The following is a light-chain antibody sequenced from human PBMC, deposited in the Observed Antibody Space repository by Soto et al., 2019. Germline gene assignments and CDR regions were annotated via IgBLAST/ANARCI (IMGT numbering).Light chain of an antibody. J-gene: IGLJ3*02. CDR3: QSYDDSLSCSV. CDR2: GNT. V-gene: IGLV1-40*01. Sequence: QSVLTQPPSVSGAPGQRVTISCTGSSSNIGAGYDVHWYQQLPGTAPKLLIYGNTNRHSGVPDRFSGSKSDTSASLAITGLQAEDEADYYCQSYDDSLSCSVFGGGTKLTVL. CDR1: SSNIGAGYD.